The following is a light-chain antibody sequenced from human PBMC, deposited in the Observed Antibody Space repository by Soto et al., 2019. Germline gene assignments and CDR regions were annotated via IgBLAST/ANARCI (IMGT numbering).Light chain of an antibody. CDR3: QQYYSFPRT. CDR2: DAS. CDR1: QSISSW. Sequence: DIQMTQSPSTLSASVGDRFTITCRASQSISSWLAWYQQKPGKAPKLLIYDASSLQSGVPSRFRGSGSGTEFTLTISSLQPEDFATYYCQQYYSFPRTFGQGTKVDIK. J-gene: IGKJ1*01. V-gene: IGKV1-5*01.